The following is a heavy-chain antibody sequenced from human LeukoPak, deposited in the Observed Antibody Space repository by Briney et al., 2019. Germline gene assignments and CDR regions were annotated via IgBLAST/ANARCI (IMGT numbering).Heavy chain of an antibody. Sequence: PGGSLRLSCAASGFTFDDYTMHWVRQAPGKGLEWVSLISWDGGSTYYADSVKGRFTISRDNSKNSLYLQMNSLRAEDTALYYCAKEGDILTGGRTGYYYYMDVWGKGTTVTVSS. J-gene: IGHJ6*03. CDR1: GFTFDDYT. V-gene: IGHV3-43D*03. CDR3: AKEGDILTGGRTGYYYYMDV. D-gene: IGHD3-9*01. CDR2: ISWDGGST.